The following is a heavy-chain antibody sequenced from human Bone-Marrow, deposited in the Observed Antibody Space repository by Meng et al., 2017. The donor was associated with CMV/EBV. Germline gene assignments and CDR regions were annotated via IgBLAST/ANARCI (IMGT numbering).Heavy chain of an antibody. J-gene: IGHJ5*02. V-gene: IGHV1-69*10. CDR2: IIPILGIA. Sequence: YAISWGRQSPGQGLEWMGGIIPILGIANYAQKFQGRVTITADKSTSTAYMELSSLSSVTAADTAVYYCARGRIQLLLSPPTYNYFDPWGQGTLVTVSS. D-gene: IGHD5-18*01. CDR1: YA. CDR3: ARGRIQLLLSPPTYNYFDP.